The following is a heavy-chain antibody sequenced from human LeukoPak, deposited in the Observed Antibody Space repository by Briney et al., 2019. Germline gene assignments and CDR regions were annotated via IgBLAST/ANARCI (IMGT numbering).Heavy chain of an antibody. V-gene: IGHV1-18*01. CDR2: ISAYNGNT. Sequence: ASVKVSCKASGYTFTSYGISWVRQAPGQGLEWMGWISAYNGNTNYAQKLQGRVTMTTDTSTSTAYMELRSLRSDDTAVYYCTRDRCYSSSKCGFDYWGQGTLVTVSS. CDR1: GYTFTSYG. J-gene: IGHJ4*02. CDR3: TRDRCYSSSKCGFDY. D-gene: IGHD6-6*01.